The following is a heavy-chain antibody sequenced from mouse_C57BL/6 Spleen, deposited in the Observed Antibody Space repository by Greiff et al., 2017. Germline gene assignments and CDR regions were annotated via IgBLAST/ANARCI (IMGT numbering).Heavy chain of an antibody. D-gene: IGHD1-1*01. J-gene: IGHJ1*03. V-gene: IGHV3-6*01. CDR3: ARDGDYYGSRRYFDV. CDR1: GYSITSGYY. Sequence: EVQLQQSGPGLVKPSQSLSLTCSVTGYSITSGYYWNWIRQFPGNKLEWMGYISYDGSNNYNPSLKNRISITRDTSKNQFFLKLNSVTTEDTATYYCARDGDYYGSRRYFDVWGTGTTVTVSS. CDR2: ISYDGSN.